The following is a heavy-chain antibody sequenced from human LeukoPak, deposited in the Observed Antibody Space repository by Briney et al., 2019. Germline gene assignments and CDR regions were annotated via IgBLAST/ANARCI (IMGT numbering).Heavy chain of an antibody. CDR2: INDSGST. V-gene: IGHV4-34*01. Sequence: PSETLSLTCAVYDGSFSGYYWSWIRQPSGKGLEWIGEINDSGSTNYNPSLKSRFTISVDTSKNQFSLKLSFVTAADTAVYYCARGCDCSSSSCYTLFDLWGQGTLVTVSS. D-gene: IGHD2-2*02. CDR3: ARGCDCSSSSCYTLFDL. J-gene: IGHJ4*02. CDR1: DGSFSGYY.